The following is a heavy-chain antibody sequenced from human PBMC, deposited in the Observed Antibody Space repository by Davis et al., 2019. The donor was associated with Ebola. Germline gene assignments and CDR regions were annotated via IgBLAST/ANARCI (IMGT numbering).Heavy chain of an antibody. CDR3: AMTYYDYIWGSYRHQGIDY. V-gene: IGHV1-8*01. J-gene: IGHJ4*02. Sequence: ASVKVSCKASGYTFTSYDINWVRQATGQGLEWMGWMNPNSGNTGYAQKFQGRVTMTRNTSISTAYMELSSLRSEDTAVYYCAMTYYDYIWGSYRHQGIDYWGQGTLVTVSS. D-gene: IGHD3-16*02. CDR2: MNPNSGNT. CDR1: GYTFTSYD.